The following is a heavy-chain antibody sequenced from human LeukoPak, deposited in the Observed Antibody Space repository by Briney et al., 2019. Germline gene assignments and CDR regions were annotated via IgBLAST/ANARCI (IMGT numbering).Heavy chain of an antibody. D-gene: IGHD2-2*01. V-gene: IGHV3-23*01. CDR3: AKGGLYCSSITCFYYFDY. CDR2: ISGSGGST. CDR1: GSTFSSYA. J-gene: IGHJ4*02. Sequence: GGSLRLSCAASGSTFSSYAMSWVRQAPGKGLEWVSAISGSGGSTYYADSVKGRLTISRDNSKNTLYLQMNSLRAEDTALYYCAKGGLYCSSITCFYYFDYWGQGTLVTVSS.